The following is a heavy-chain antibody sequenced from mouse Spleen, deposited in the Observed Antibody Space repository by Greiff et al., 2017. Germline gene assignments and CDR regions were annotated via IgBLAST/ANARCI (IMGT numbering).Heavy chain of an antibody. CDR3: ARGDYYGSNAMDY. CDR1: GFTFSSYA. J-gene: IGHJ4*01. V-gene: IGHV5-9-3*01. D-gene: IGHD1-1*01. CDR2: ISSGGSYT. Sequence: EVQVVESGGGLVKPGGSLKLSCAASGFTFSSYAMSWVRQTPEKRLEWVATISSGGSYTYYPDSVKGRFTISRDNAKNTLYLQMSSLRSEDTAMYYCARGDYYGSNAMDYWGQGTSVTVSS.